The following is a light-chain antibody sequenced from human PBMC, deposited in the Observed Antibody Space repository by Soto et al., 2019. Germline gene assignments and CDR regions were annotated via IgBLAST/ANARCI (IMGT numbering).Light chain of an antibody. J-gene: IGKJ1*01. CDR3: QQYCTSPRT. CDR2: GVS. CDR1: QSVRSSY. Sequence: EIVLTQSPGTLSLSPGERATLSCRASQSVRSSYLAWYQQKLGQAPRLLIYGVSNRATGIPDRFSGSASGTDFTLTISRLESEDFALYYCQQYCTSPRTFGQGTKVQLK. V-gene: IGKV3-20*01.